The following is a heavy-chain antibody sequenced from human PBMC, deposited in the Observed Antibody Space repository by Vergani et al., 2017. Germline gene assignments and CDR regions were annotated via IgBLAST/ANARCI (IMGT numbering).Heavy chain of an antibody. Sequence: QLQLQESGPGLVKPSETLSLTCTVSGGSISSSSYYWGWIRQPPGKGLEWIGSIYYSGSTYYNPSLKSRVTISVDTSKNQFSLKLSSVTAADTAVYYCATPAYCGGDCYIGYNYGMDVWGQGTTVTVSS. J-gene: IGHJ6*02. V-gene: IGHV4-39*01. CDR3: ATPAYCGGDCYIGYNYGMDV. CDR1: GGSISSSSYY. CDR2: IYYSGST. D-gene: IGHD2-21*02.